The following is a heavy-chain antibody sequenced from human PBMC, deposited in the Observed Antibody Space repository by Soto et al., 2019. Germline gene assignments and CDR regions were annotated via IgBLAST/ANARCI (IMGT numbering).Heavy chain of an antibody. Sequence: QVQLVESGGGVVQPGRSLRLSCAASGFTFSSYGMHWVRQAPGKGLEWVTVISYDGKVAYYADSVKGRFTISRDNSKNTLYLQMNSLRTGDTAMYYCAKEGPITNWYFDYWGQGTRVTVSS. CDR2: ISYDGKVA. CDR1: GFTFSSYG. D-gene: IGHD1-1*01. CDR3: AKEGPITNWYFDY. J-gene: IGHJ4*02. V-gene: IGHV3-30*18.